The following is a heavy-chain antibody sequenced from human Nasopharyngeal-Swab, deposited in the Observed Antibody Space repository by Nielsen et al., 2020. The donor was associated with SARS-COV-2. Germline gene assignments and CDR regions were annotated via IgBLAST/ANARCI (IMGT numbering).Heavy chain of an antibody. CDR1: GFTFSSYA. CDR2: ISGSGGST. D-gene: IGHD2-2*01. V-gene: IGHV3-23*01. J-gene: IGHJ4*02. Sequence: GESLKISCAASGFTFSSYAMSWVRQAPGKGLEWVSAISGSGGSTYYADSVKGRFTISRDNSKDTLYLQMNSLRAEDTAVYYCAKGRKGRIVAAANDYWGQGTLVTVSS. CDR3: AKGRKGRIVAAANDY.